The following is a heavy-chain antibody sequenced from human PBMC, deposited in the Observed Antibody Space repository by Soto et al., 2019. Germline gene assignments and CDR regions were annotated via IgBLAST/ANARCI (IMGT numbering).Heavy chain of an antibody. Sequence: QVQLVQSGPEVRKPGASVRLSCATSGYTFNQYYIHWVRQAPGQGLEWMGIINLRGGTTEYAHKFRGRVTVTGDTSTRTAYMELSSLRSEDTAVYFCARGPDDSDVPRWDHWGQGTLITVSS. CDR1: GYTFNQYY. J-gene: IGHJ4*02. CDR2: INLRGGTT. V-gene: IGHV1-46*02. CDR3: ARGPDDSDVPRWDH. D-gene: IGHD4-17*01.